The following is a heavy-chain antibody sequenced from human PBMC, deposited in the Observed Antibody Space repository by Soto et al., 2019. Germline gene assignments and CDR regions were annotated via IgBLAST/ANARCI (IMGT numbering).Heavy chain of an antibody. CDR1: GGSISSYY. CDR2: IYYSGST. Sequence: SETLSLTCTVSGGSISSYYWSWIRQPPGKGLEWIGYIYYSGSTNYNPSLKSRVTISVDTSKNQFSLKLSSVTAADTAGYYCARHARGDYFLNYYYYYMDVWGKGTTVTVSS. J-gene: IGHJ6*03. V-gene: IGHV4-59*08. D-gene: IGHD4-17*01. CDR3: ARHARGDYFLNYYYYYMDV.